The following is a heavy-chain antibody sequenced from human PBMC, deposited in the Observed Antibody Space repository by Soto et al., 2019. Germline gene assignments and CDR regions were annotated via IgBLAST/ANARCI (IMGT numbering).Heavy chain of an antibody. CDR3: ANSVVYYDFWNASLYFQH. D-gene: IGHD3-3*01. J-gene: IGHJ1*01. Sequence: GGSLILSCAASGFTFSSYAMSWVRQAPGKGLEWVSATSGSGGSTYYADSVKGRFTISRDNSKNTLYLQMNSLRAEDTAVYYCANSVVYYDFWNASLYFQHWGQGTLVTVSS. CDR1: GFTFSSYA. CDR2: TSGSGGST. V-gene: IGHV3-23*01.